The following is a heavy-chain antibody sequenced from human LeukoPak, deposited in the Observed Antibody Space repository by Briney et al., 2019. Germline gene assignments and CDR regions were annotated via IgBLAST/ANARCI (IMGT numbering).Heavy chain of an antibody. CDR2: ISYGGSNK. D-gene: IGHD3-3*01. CDR1: GFTFSSYS. Sequence: GGSLRLSCAASGFTFSSYSMNWVRQAPGKGLEWVAVISYGGSNKYYADSVKGRFTISRDNSKNTLYLQMNSLRAEDTAVYYCAKENDFVYWGQGTLVTVSS. V-gene: IGHV3-30*18. J-gene: IGHJ4*02. CDR3: AKENDFVY.